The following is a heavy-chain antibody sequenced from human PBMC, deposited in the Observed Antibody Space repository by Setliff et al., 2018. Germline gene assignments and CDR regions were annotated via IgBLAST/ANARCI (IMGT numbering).Heavy chain of an antibody. V-gene: IGHV5-51*01. Sequence: PGESLKISCKGSGYNFDTYWIAWVRQMPGKGLEWMGMIYPADSDTRDSPSFQGQVTMSADKSISTAYLQWSSLKASDTAVYYCARRGERFFNWFDPWGQGTLVTVSS. D-gene: IGHD2-21*01. J-gene: IGHJ5*02. CDR3: ARRGERFFNWFDP. CDR2: IYPADSDT. CDR1: GYNFDTYW.